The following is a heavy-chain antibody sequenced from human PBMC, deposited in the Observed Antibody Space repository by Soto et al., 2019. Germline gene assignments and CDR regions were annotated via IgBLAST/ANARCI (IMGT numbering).Heavy chain of an antibody. CDR3: ATSPYAYDTSGYLDY. CDR1: GGTFSNYA. D-gene: IGHD3-22*01. Sequence: QVQLVQSGAEVKKPGSSVTVSCRASGGTFSNYAINWVRQAPGQGLEWMAGIIPLFGTTNYAQKFQGRVTITADESTSTAYMELSSLRSEATAVFYCATSPYAYDTSGYLDYWGQGTLVTVSS. V-gene: IGHV1-69*12. CDR2: IIPLFGTT. J-gene: IGHJ4*02.